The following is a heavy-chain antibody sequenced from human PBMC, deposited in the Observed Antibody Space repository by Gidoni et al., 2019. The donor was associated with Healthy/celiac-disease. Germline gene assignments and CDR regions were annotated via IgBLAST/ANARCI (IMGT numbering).Heavy chain of an antibody. CDR3: ARSIAAAGFDY. D-gene: IGHD6-13*01. CDR1: GFTLSSYD. V-gene: IGHV3-13*01. Sequence: EVQLVESGGGLVQPGGSLRLSCAASGFTLSSYDMPWVRQATGKGLDWVSAIGTACDTYYPGSVKGRFTISRENAKNSLYLQMNSLRAGDTAVYYCARSIAAAGFDYWGQGTLVTVSS. J-gene: IGHJ4*02. CDR2: IGTACDT.